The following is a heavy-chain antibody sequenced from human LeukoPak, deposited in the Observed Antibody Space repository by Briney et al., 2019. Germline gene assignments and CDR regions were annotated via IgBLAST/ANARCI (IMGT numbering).Heavy chain of an antibody. J-gene: IGHJ3*02. CDR3: ARGWDTVVTPDAFDI. Sequence: SETLSLTCAVSGGSISSGGYSWSWIRQPPGKGLEWIGYIYHSGSTYYNPSLKSRVTISVDRSKNQFSLKLSSVTAADTAVYYCARGWDTVVTPDAFDIWGQGTMVTVSS. CDR2: IYHSGST. V-gene: IGHV4-30-2*01. CDR1: GGSISSGGYS. D-gene: IGHD4-23*01.